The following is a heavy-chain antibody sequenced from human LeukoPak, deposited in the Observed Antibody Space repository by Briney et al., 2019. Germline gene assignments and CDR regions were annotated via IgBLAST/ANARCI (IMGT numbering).Heavy chain of an antibody. Sequence: GGSPRLSCAASGFTFSSYAMSWVRQAPGKGLEWVSAISGSGGSTYYADSVKGRFTISRDNSKNTLYLQMNSLRAEDTAVYYCAKDLAARMSTPRDNWFDPWGQGTLVTVSS. CDR2: ISGSGGST. J-gene: IGHJ5*02. V-gene: IGHV3-23*01. CDR3: AKDLAARMSTPRDNWFDP. D-gene: IGHD6-6*01. CDR1: GFTFSSYA.